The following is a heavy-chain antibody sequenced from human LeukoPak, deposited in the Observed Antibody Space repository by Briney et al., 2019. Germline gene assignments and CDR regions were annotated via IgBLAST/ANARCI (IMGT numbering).Heavy chain of an antibody. V-gene: IGHV4-59*01. CDR3: ARDQRITMVRGGFDY. CDR2: IYYSGST. J-gene: IGHJ4*02. CDR1: GFTFSSSA. Sequence: GSLRLSCAASGFTFSSSAMSWIRQPPGKGLEWIGYIYYSGSTNYNPSLKSRVTISVDTSKNQFSLKLSSVTAADTAVYYCARDQRITMVRGGFDYWGQGTLVTVSS. D-gene: IGHD3-10*01.